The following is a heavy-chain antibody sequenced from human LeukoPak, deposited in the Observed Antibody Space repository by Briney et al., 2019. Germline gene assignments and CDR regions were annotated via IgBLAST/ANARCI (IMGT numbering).Heavy chain of an antibody. D-gene: IGHD3-22*01. CDR3: AKRGVVIRVILVGFHKEAYYFDS. J-gene: IGHJ4*02. V-gene: IGHV3-23*01. CDR2: ISGSGGST. CDR1: GITLSNYG. Sequence: GGSPRLSCAVSGITLSNYGMSWVRQAPGKGLQWVAGISGSGGSTNYADSVKGRFTISRDNAKNTLYMQMNRLRAEDTAVYFCAKRGVVIRVILVGFHKEAYYFDSWGRGALVTVSS.